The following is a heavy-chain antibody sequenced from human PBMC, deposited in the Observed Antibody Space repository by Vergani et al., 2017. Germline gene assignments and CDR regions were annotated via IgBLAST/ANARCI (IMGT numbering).Heavy chain of an antibody. J-gene: IGHJ4*02. CDR3: ARARASVRYFDWLGD. CDR2: INPNSGGT. D-gene: IGHD3-9*01. V-gene: IGHV1-2*02. Sequence: QVQLVQSGAEVKKPGASVKVSCKASGYTFTGYYMHWVRQAPGQGLEWMGWINPNSGGTNYAQKFQGRVTMTRDTSISTAYMELSRLRSDDTAVYYCARARASVRYFDWLGDWGQGTLVTVSS. CDR1: GYTFTGYY.